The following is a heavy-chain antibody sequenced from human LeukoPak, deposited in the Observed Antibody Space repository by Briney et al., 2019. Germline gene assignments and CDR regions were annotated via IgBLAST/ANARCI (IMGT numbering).Heavy chain of an antibody. V-gene: IGHV4-4*07. Sequence: SETLSLTCTVSGGSISSYYWSWIRQPAGKGLEWIGRIDTSGSTNYNPSLKSRVTIPVDKSKNQFSLKLSSVTAADTAVYYCARDYYGSGSYDYWGQGTLVTVSS. D-gene: IGHD3-10*01. CDR1: GGSISSYY. CDR2: IDTSGST. J-gene: IGHJ4*02. CDR3: ARDYYGSGSYDY.